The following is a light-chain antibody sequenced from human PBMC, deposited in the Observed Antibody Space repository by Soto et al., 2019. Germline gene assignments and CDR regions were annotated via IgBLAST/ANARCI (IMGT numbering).Light chain of an antibody. CDR1: QSVTSNY. CDR3: QLYGPSLTWP. CDR2: GTS. J-gene: IGKJ1*01. V-gene: IGKV3-20*01. Sequence: ETVLTQSPGTLSLSPGERATLSCRASQSVTSNYLAWYQQKPGQAPRLLIFGTSGRATGIPDRFSGSGSGTDFTLTISRLEPEDVAVYYCQLYGPSLTWPFGQGTKLDIK.